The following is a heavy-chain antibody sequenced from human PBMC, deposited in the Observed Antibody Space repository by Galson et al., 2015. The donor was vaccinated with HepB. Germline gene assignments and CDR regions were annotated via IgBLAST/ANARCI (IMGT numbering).Heavy chain of an antibody. CDR3: ARSECSGGSCYHYFDY. CDR2: INAGNGNT. J-gene: IGHJ4*02. V-gene: IGHV1-3*01. D-gene: IGHD2-15*01. CDR1: GYTFTSYA. Sequence: SVKVSCKASGYTFTSYAMHWVRQAPGQRLEWMGWINAGNGNTKYSQKFQGRVTITRDTSASTAYMELSSLRSEDTAVYYCARSECSGGSCYHYFDYWGQGTLVTVSS.